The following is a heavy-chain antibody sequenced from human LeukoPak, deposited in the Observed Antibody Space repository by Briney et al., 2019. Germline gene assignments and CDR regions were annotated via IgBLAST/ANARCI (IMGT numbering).Heavy chain of an antibody. V-gene: IGHV3-21*01. CDR1: GFTFSSYS. CDR2: IISSSSYI. J-gene: IGHJ5*02. CDR3: ARDRCGVSCRNWFDP. Sequence: PGGSLRLSCAASGFTFSSYSMNWVRQAPGKGLEWVSSIISSSSYIYYADSVKGRFTISRDNAKNSLYLQMNSLRAEDTAVYYCARDRCGVSCRNWFDPWGQGTLVTVSS. D-gene: IGHD2-2*01.